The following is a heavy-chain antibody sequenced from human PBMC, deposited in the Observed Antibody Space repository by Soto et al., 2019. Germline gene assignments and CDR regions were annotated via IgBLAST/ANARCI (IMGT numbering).Heavy chain of an antibody. CDR2: INPNSGGT. Sequence: GASVKVSCKASGYTFTGYYMHWVRQAPGQGLEWMGWINPNSGGTNYAQKFQGWVTMTRNKSISTAYMELSRLRSDDTAVYYCAREVASVVVAAINAFDIWGQGTMVTVSS. CDR1: GYTFTGYY. CDR3: AREVASVVVAAINAFDI. J-gene: IGHJ3*02. D-gene: IGHD2-15*01. V-gene: IGHV1-2*04.